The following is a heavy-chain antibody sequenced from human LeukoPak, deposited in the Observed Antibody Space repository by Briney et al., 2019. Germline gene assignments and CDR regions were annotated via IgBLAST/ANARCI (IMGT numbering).Heavy chain of an antibody. CDR1: GGSFSGYY. CDR3: ARARATNIVVVPAATPMNMYMDV. D-gene: IGHD2-2*01. J-gene: IGHJ6*03. Sequence: PSETLSLTCAVHGGSFSGYYWSWIRQPPGKGLEWIGEINHSGSTNYNPSLKSRVTISVDTSKNQFSLKLSSVTAADTAVYYCARARATNIVVVPAATPMNMYMDVWGKGTTVTVSS. V-gene: IGHV4-34*01. CDR2: INHSGST.